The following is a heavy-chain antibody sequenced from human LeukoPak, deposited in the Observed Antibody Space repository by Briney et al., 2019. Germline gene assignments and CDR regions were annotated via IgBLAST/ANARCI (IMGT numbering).Heavy chain of an antibody. CDR3: AKDSASIHAFDI. D-gene: IGHD2-21*01. V-gene: IGHV4-34*01. Sequence: SETLSLTCAVYGGSFSGYYWSWIRQPPGKGLEWIGEINHSGSTNYNPSLKSRVTISVDTSKNQFSLKLSSVTAADTAVYYCAKDSASIHAFDIWGQGTMVTVSS. CDR2: INHSGST. J-gene: IGHJ3*02. CDR1: GGSFSGYY.